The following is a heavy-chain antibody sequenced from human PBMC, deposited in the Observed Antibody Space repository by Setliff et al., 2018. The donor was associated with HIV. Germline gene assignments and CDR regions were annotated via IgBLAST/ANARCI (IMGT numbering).Heavy chain of an antibody. D-gene: IGHD6-19*01. CDR2: IGGHGSII. CDR3: ANMQWASNAWYSFDY. J-gene: IGHJ4*02. Sequence: GSLRLSCAASGLIFSSYEMNWVRQAPGKGLEWISFIGGHGSIIHYADSVKGRFTISRDNAKNSVYLQMHSLRVEDTAVYYCANMQWASNAWYSFDYWGQGALVTAPQ. V-gene: IGHV3-48*03. CDR1: GLIFSSYE.